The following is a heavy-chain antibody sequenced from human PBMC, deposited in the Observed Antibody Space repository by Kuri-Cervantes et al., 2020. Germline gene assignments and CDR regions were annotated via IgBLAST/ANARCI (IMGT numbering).Heavy chain of an antibody. CDR1: GGSISSGGYY. D-gene: IGHD3-3*01. CDR2: IYYSGST. J-gene: IGHJ6*02. Sequence: LRLSCTVSGGSISSGGYYWSWIRQHPGKGLEWIGYIYYSGSTYYNPSLKSRVTISVDTSKNQFSLKLSSVTAADTAVYYCARPGGGFFWSAYYGDGMDVWGQGTTVTVSS. CDR3: ARPGGGFFWSAYYGDGMDV. V-gene: IGHV4-31*03.